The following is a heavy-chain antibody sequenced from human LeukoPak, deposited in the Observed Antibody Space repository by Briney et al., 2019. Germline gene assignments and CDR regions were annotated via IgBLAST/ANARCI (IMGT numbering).Heavy chain of an antibody. CDR2: IRSKAYGETT. CDR1: GFTVSSIH. J-gene: IGHJ4*02. CDR3: TPVCSGGSCYLFDY. D-gene: IGHD2-15*01. Sequence: GGSLRLSCAASGFTVSSIHMVWVRQAPGKGLEWVGFIRSKAYGETTQYAASVKGRFTISRDDSKSIAYLQMNSLKTEDTAVYYCTPVCSGGSCYLFDYWGQGTLVTVSS. V-gene: IGHV3-49*04.